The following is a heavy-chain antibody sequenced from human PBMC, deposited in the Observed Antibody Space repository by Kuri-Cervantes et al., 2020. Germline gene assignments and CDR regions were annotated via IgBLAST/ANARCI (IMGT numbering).Heavy chain of an antibody. CDR1: GLTFSRHG. CDR2: ISGSGGST. Sequence: GGSLRPSCAASGLTFSRHGMTWVRQAPGKGLEWVSGISGSGGSTFYADSVKGRFTISRDSSKNTLYLQMDSLRVDDTAVYYCARDLISAKGGGYGYYFDYWGQGTVVTVSS. CDR3: ARDLISAKGGGYGYYFDY. V-gene: IGHV3-23*01. J-gene: IGHJ4*02. D-gene: IGHD5-18*01.